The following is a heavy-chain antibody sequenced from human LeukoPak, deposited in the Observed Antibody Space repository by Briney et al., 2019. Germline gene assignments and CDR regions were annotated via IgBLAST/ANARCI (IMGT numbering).Heavy chain of an antibody. J-gene: IGHJ4*02. CDR1: GLTVLTND. D-gene: IGHD3-16*01. V-gene: IGHV3-53*01. CDR2: LYSDGNT. Sequence: PGGSLRLSCAASGLTVLTNDMTWVRQAPGKGLEWVSVLYSDGNTKYADSVQGRFTISRDNSKNTLYLEMNNLRPDHTGVYYCARGLGPLAANTLAYWGQGTLVTVSS. CDR3: ARGLGPLAANTLAY.